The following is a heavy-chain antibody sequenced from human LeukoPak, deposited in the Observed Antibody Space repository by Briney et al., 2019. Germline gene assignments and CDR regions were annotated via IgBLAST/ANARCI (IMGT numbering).Heavy chain of an antibody. J-gene: IGHJ4*01. V-gene: IGHV1-18*01. CDR3: ARGAWELNLSYLDS. CDR1: GYTFSSYG. Sequence: GASVKVSCQASGYTFSSYGITWVRQAPGQGLEWMGWISTSYGNTNYAQKLQGRVTMTTDTSTSTAYMELRSLRSDDTAVYYCARGAWELNLSYLDSWGHGTLVTVSS. CDR2: ISTSYGNT. D-gene: IGHD1-26*01.